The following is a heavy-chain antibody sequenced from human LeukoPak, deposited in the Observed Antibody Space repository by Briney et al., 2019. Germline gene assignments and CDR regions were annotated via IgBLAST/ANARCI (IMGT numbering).Heavy chain of an antibody. D-gene: IGHD3-10*01. CDR3: ARDLTSGSGNHDFDY. V-gene: IGHV1-2*02. J-gene: IGHJ4*02. CDR1: GYTFTGFY. CDR2: INPNSGDT. Sequence: GASVKVSCKASGYTFTGFYIHWVRQAPGQGLEWMGWINPNSGDTHYAQKFQGRVTMTGDTSILTAYMELSRLRSDDTAVYYCARDLTSGSGNHDFDYWGQGTLATVSS.